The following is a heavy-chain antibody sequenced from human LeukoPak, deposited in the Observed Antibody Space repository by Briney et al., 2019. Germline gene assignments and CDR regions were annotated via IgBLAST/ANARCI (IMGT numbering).Heavy chain of an antibody. CDR3: ARGLVKGSYLVY. CDR2: MNPNSGNT. V-gene: IGHV1-8*01. D-gene: IGHD3-9*01. J-gene: IGHJ4*02. Sequence: ASVKVSCKASGYTFTSYDINWVRQATGQGPEWMGWMNPNSGNTGYAQKFQGRVTMTRNTSISTAYMELSSLRSEDTAVYYCARGLVKGSYLVYWGQGTLVTVSS. CDR1: GYTFTSYD.